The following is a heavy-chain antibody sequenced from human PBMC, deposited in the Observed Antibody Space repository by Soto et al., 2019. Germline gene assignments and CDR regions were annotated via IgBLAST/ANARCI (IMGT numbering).Heavy chain of an antibody. D-gene: IGHD3-10*01. Sequence: SETLSLTCTVSGGSISSYYWSWIRQPPGKGLEWIGYIYYSGSTNYNPSLKSRVTISVDTSKNQFSLKLSSVTAADTAVHYCARDRRYYGSRYYYGMDVWGQGTTVTVSS. J-gene: IGHJ6*02. V-gene: IGHV4-59*01. CDR3: ARDRRYYGSRYYYGMDV. CDR2: IYYSGST. CDR1: GGSISSYY.